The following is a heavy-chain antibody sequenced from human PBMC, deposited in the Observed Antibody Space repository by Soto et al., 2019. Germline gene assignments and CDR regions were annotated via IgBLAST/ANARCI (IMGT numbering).Heavy chain of an antibody. V-gene: IGHV4-4*02. CDR2: IYHSGST. CDR1: GGSISSSNW. Sequence: ASETLSLTCAVSGGSISSSNWWSWVRQPPGKGLEWIGEIYHSGSTNYNPSLKSRVTISVDKSKNQFSLKLSSVTAADTAVYYCAGNVGLRSKRSLDYRGRGPLVPVSS. CDR3: AGNVGLRSKRSLDY. J-gene: IGHJ4*02. D-gene: IGHD2-15*01.